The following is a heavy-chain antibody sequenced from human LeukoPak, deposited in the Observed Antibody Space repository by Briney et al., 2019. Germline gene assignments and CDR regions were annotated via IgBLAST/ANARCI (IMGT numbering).Heavy chain of an antibody. CDR3: ARDLRAPPNDAFDI. CDR2: ISAYNGNT. Sequence: GASVKVSCKASGYTFTSYGISWVRQAPGQGLEWMGWISAYNGNTNYAQKLQGRVTMTTDTSTSTAYMELRSLRSDDTAVYYCARDLRAPPNDAFDIWGQGTMVTVSS. D-gene: IGHD6-6*01. J-gene: IGHJ3*02. V-gene: IGHV1-18*01. CDR1: GYTFTSYG.